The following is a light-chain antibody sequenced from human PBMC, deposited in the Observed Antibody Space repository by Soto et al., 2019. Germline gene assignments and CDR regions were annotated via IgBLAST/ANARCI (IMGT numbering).Light chain of an antibody. CDR3: QQRSNWPT. Sequence: EIRVKQSPATVSLSTGERATLSCRASQSVSSYLSCYQQKPGQAPRLLIYDASNRATGIPARFSGSGSGTDFTLTISSLEPEDFAVYYCQQRSNWPTFGQGTRLEIK. CDR2: DAS. V-gene: IGKV3-11*01. CDR1: QSVSSY. J-gene: IGKJ5*01.